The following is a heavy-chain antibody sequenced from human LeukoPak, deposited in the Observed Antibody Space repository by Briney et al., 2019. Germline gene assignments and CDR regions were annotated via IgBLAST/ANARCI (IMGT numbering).Heavy chain of an antibody. CDR3: AREGSGGYFYSFDY. J-gene: IGHJ4*02. D-gene: IGHD5-12*01. CDR2: IKPDGGEK. CDR1: GFTFSSYW. V-gene: IGHV3-7*01. Sequence: GGSLRLSCAVSGFTFSSYWMGWVRQAPGKGLEWVANIKPDGGEKYYVDSVKGRFTIARDNAKNSLYLQMNSLRVEDTAVYYCAREGSGGYFYSFDYWGQGTLVTVSS.